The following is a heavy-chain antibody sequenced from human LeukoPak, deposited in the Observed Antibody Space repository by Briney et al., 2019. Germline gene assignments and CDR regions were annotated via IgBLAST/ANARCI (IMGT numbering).Heavy chain of an antibody. D-gene: IGHD3-3*01. J-gene: IGHJ4*02. CDR2: IFYSGST. CDR1: GGSIGSSSYY. CDR3: ARLDFWSGYPLY. Sequence: SETLSLTCTVPGGSIGSSSYYWGWIRQPPGKGLEWIGSIFYSGSTYYNPSLKSRVTISVDTSRNQFSLKLSSVTAADMAVYYCARLDFWSGYPLYWGQGTLVTVSS. V-gene: IGHV4-39*01.